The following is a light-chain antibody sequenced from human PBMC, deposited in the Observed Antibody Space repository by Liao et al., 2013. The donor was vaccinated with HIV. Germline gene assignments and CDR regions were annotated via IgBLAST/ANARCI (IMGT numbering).Light chain of an antibody. Sequence: SYELIQPPSVSVSPGQTASIICSGDKLGHKDVRWYQQKPGQSPVPVIYDDSKRPSGIPERFSGSNSGNTATLTISGTQAMDEADYYCQAWDSSTAAVVFGGGTKLTVL. J-gene: IGLJ2*01. CDR1: KLGHKD. CDR3: QAWDSSTAAVV. CDR2: DDS. V-gene: IGLV3-1*01.